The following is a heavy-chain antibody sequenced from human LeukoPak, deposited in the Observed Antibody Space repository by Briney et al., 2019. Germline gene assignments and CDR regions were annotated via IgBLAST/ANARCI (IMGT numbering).Heavy chain of an antibody. V-gene: IGHV4-59*01. CDR2: IDYSGST. J-gene: IGHJ4*02. Sequence: SETLSLTCTGSGVSISSYYWSWIRQPPGKGLEWIGYIDYSGSTNYNPSLKSRVTISVDTSKNQFSLKLSSVTAADTAVYYCATLLWFGEVFYWGQGTLVTVSS. CDR1: GVSISSYY. CDR3: ATLLWFGEVFY. D-gene: IGHD3-10*01.